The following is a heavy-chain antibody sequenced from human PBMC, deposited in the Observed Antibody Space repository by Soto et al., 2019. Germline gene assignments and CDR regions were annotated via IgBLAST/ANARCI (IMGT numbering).Heavy chain of an antibody. Sequence: ASVKVSCKASGYTFSNYDINWVRQATGQGREWMGWLNPNTDKTGSAQKFQGRVTMARNTSISTAYLELSGLRSDDTAVYYCVRERGRFDAFDIWGLGTMVTVSS. J-gene: IGHJ3*02. V-gene: IGHV1-8*01. CDR2: LNPNTDKT. CDR1: GYTFSNYD. CDR3: VRERGRFDAFDI.